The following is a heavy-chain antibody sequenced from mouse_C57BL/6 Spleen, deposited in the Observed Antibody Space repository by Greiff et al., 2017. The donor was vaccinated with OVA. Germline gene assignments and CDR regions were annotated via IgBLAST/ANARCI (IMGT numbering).Heavy chain of an antibody. J-gene: IGHJ1*03. V-gene: IGHV3-6*01. CDR3: ARDEAYGSMYFDV. CDR2: ISYDGSN. CDR1: GYSITSGYY. D-gene: IGHD1-1*01. Sequence: VQLQQSGPGLVKPSQSLSLTCSVTGYSITSGYYWNWIRRFPGNKLEWMGYISYDGSNNYNPSLKNRISITRDTSKNQFFLKLNSVTTEDTATYYCARDEAYGSMYFDVWGTGTTVTVSS.